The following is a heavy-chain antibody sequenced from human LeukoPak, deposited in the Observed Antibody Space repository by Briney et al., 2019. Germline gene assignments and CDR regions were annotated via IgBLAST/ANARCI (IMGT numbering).Heavy chain of an antibody. V-gene: IGHV3-66*01. D-gene: IGHD3-10*01. Sequence: GGSLRLSCTASGFSISNNYIRWLRQAPGKGLEWVSHIYSGGSTQFAGSVRGRFTMSRDSSKNTLYLQMNSLRAEDTAVYYCAKDPLPYGSGSYYLDYWGQGTLVTVSS. CDR2: IYSGGST. CDR1: GFSISNNY. J-gene: IGHJ4*02. CDR3: AKDPLPYGSGSYYLDY.